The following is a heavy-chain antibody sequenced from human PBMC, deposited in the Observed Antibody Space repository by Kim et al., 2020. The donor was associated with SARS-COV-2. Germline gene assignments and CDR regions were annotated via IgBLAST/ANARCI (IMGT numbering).Heavy chain of an antibody. CDR2: ISSSSDDT. CDR3: ARDFDYSSSWYYDY. D-gene: IGHD6-13*01. Sequence: GGSLRLSCAASGFTVSDYYMSWIRQAPGKGLEWISYISSSSDDTNYADSVKGRFTISRDNAKNSLFLQMNSLRVEDTAVYYCARDFDYSSSWYYDYWGQG. V-gene: IGHV3-11*05. CDR1: GFTVSDYY. J-gene: IGHJ4*02.